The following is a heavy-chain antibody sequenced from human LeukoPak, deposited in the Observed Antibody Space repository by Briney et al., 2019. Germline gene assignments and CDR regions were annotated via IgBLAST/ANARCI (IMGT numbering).Heavy chain of an antibody. J-gene: IGHJ4*02. D-gene: IGHD3-22*01. Sequence: GGSLRLSCAGSGFTFSNAWMSWVRQAPGKGLEWVGRIKSEPDGGTTDYAAPVKGKFTISRDDSKNTLYLQMNSLRDEDTAVYYCARVLGYSRFDYWGQGTLVTVSS. CDR2: IKSEPDGGTT. V-gene: IGHV3-15*01. CDR1: GFTFSNAW. CDR3: ARVLGYSRFDY.